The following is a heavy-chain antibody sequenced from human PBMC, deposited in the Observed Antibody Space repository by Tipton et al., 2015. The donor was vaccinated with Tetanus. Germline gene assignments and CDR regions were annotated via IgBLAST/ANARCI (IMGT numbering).Heavy chain of an antibody. V-gene: IGHV5-51*01. CDR2: IYPGDSST. Sequence: QLVQSGAEMKKPGESLRVSCKTSGYSFPHSWIGWVRQMPGKGLEWMGVIYPGDSSTIYSPSFQGLVTISVDKSINTTYLRWTSLKASDSAMYYCARQKGYWGQGTLVTVSS. J-gene: IGHJ4*02. CDR1: GYSFPHSW. CDR3: ARQKGY.